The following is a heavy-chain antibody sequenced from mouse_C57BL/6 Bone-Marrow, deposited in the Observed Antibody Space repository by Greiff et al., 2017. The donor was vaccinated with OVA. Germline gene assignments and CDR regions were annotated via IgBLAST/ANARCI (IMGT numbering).Heavy chain of an antibody. J-gene: IGHJ3*01. CDR2: ISSGGSYT. CDR1: GFTFSSYG. CDR3: ARRTFAY. Sequence: EVHLVESGGDLVKPGGSLKLSCAASGFTFSSYGMSWVRQTPDKRLEWVATISSGGSYTYYPDSVKGRFTISRDNAKNTLYLQMSSLKSEDTAMYYCARRTFAYWGKGTLVTVSA. V-gene: IGHV5-6*01.